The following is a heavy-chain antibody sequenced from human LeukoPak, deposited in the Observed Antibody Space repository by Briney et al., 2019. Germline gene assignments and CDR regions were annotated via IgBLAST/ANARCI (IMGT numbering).Heavy chain of an antibody. J-gene: IGHJ6*03. Sequence: SETLSLTCAVYGGSFSGYYWSWIRQPPGKGLEWIGEINHSGSTNYNPSLKSRVTISVDTSKNQFSLKLSSVTAADTAVYYCARGCNYGSGSYCPYYYYYMDVWGKGTTVTVSS. D-gene: IGHD3-10*01. CDR2: INHSGST. CDR3: ARGCNYGSGSYCPYYYYYMDV. CDR1: GGSFSGYY. V-gene: IGHV4-34*01.